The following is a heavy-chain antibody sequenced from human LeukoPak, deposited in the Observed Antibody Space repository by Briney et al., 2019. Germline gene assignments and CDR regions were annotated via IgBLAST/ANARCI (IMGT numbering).Heavy chain of an antibody. CDR2: ISYDGSNK. J-gene: IGHJ4*02. CDR3: ARGAYGGDDY. CDR1: GFTFSSYA. V-gene: IGHV3-30*01. Sequence: GGSLRLSCAASGFTFSSYAMHWVRQAPGKGPEWVAVISYDGSNKYYADSVKGRFTISRDNSKNTLYLQMNSLRAEDTAVYYCARGAYGGDDYWGQGTLVTVSS. D-gene: IGHD3-10*01.